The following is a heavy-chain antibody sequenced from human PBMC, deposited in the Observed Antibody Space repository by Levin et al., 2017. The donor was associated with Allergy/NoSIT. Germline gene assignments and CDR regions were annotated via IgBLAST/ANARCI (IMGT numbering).Heavy chain of an antibody. J-gene: IGHJ4*02. CDR1: GFTVSSHY. D-gene: IGHD2-21*01. CDR2: IYSGGST. Sequence: GESLKISCAASGFTVSSHYMSWVRQAPGKGLEWVSVIYSGGSTYYADSVKGRFTISRDNSKNTLYLQMNSLRAEDTAVYYCVRDVVGVDYWGQGTLVTVSS. V-gene: IGHV3-53*01. CDR3: VRDVVGVDY.